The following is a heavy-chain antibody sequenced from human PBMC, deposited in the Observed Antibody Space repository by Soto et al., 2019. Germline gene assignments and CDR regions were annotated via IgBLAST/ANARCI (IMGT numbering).Heavy chain of an antibody. CDR2: INHSGST. Sequence: PSETLSLTCAVYGGSFSGYYWSWIRQPPGKGLEWIGEINHSGSTNYNPSLKSRVTISVDTSKNQFYLKLSSVTAADTAVYYCARERTELGIWGSYRGAFDIWGQGTMVTVSS. CDR1: GGSFSGYY. V-gene: IGHV4-34*01. D-gene: IGHD3-16*02. CDR3: ARERTELGIWGSYRGAFDI. J-gene: IGHJ3*02.